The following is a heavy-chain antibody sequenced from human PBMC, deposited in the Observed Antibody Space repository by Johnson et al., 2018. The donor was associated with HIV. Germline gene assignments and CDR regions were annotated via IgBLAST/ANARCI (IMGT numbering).Heavy chain of an antibody. CDR2: ISGSGGST. D-gene: IGHD2-2*03. CDR1: GFTFSSYA. Sequence: VQLVESGGGLVQPGGSLRLSCAASGFTFSSYAMSWVRQAPGKGLEWVSGISGSGGSTSYADSVKGRFTISRDNSKNTLYLQMNSLRAEDTAVYYCTTVGLWIGSAAFDFWGQGTMVTVSS. CDR3: TTVGLWIGSAAFDF. J-gene: IGHJ3*01. V-gene: IGHV3-23*04.